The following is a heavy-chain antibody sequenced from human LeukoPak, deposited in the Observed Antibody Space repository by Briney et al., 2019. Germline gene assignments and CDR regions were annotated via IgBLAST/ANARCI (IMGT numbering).Heavy chain of an antibody. CDR3: ARVDKYSSSSRKHGGGNWFDP. CDR2: IYYSGST. J-gene: IGHJ5*02. CDR1: GGSISSYY. Sequence: PSETLSLTCTVSGGSISSYYWSWIRQPPGKGLEWIGYIYYSGSTNYNPSLKSRVTISVDTSKNQFSLKLSSVTAADTAVYYCARVDKYSSSSRKHGGGNWFDPWGQGTLVTVSS. D-gene: IGHD6-19*01. V-gene: IGHV4-59*01.